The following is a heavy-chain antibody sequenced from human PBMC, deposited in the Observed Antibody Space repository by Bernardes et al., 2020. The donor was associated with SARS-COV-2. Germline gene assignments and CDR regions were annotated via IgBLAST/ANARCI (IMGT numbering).Heavy chain of an antibody. CDR3: ARDLRYCTNGVCSP. Sequence: GGSLRLSCAASGFTFSSSWMHWVRQAPGKGLVWVSRINTDGSSTNYADSVKGRFTISRDNAKNTLYLQMNSLRAEDTAVYYCARDLRYCTNGVCSPWGQGTLVTVSS. J-gene: IGHJ5*02. CDR1: GFTFSSSW. D-gene: IGHD2-8*01. V-gene: IGHV3-74*01. CDR2: INTDGSST.